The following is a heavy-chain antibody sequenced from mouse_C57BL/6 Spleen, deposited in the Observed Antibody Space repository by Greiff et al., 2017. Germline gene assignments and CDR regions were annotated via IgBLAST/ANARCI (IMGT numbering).Heavy chain of an antibody. D-gene: IGHD6-2*01. CDR3: ANGISHIDY. Sequence: VQLQQSGPELVKPGASVQISCKASGYSFTDYNMNWVKQSNGKSLEWNGVINPNSGTTSYNQKFKGKATLTVDQSTNTAYMQLNSLTSEDSAVYYCANGISHIDYWGQGTTLTVSS. J-gene: IGHJ2*01. CDR1: GYSFTDYN. CDR2: INPNSGTT. V-gene: IGHV1-39*01.